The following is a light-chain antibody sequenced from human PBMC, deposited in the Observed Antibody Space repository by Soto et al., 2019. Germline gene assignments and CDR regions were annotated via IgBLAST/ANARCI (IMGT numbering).Light chain of an antibody. Sequence: DIQMTQSPSTLSASVGDRVTITCRASQTINNWLAWYQQKPGKAPKLLIYKASTLKSGVPSRFSGSGSGTEFTLTISSLQNGDAATYYCQQYNSYPPTFGQGTKVDIK. CDR3: QQYNSYPPT. CDR1: QTINNW. J-gene: IGKJ1*01. CDR2: KAS. V-gene: IGKV1-5*03.